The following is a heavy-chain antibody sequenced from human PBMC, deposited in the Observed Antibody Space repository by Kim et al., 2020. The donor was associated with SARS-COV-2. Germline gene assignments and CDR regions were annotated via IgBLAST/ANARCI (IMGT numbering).Heavy chain of an antibody. D-gene: IGHD3-22*01. CDR2: ISHTGVT. V-gene: IGHV4-61*08. CDR1: GDSVTRRGYF. Sequence: SETLSLTCTVSGDSVTRRGYFWTWIRQSPGKGLQWLASISHTGVTDYNSSLRGRISLSIDSSKGQIYMTLNSVTSADTAVYYCASGYRGIVGYSSGLIGVSWFGSWGQGTLVTVS. J-gene: IGHJ1*01. CDR3: ASGYRGIVGYSSGLIGVSWFGS.